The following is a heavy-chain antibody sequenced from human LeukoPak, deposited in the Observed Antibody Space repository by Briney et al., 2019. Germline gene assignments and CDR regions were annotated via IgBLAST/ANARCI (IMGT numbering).Heavy chain of an antibody. Sequence: GASVKVSCKASGYTFTGYYMYWVRQAPGQGLEWMGWINPNSGGTNYAQKFQGRVTMTRDTSISTAYMELSRLRSDDTAVYYCARDRNSRYDFRSGYHDAFDIWAKGQWSPSLQ. CDR3: ARDRNSRYDFRSGYHDAFDI. CDR2: INPNSGGT. J-gene: IGHJ3*02. D-gene: IGHD3-3*01. CDR1: GYTFTGYY. V-gene: IGHV1-2*02.